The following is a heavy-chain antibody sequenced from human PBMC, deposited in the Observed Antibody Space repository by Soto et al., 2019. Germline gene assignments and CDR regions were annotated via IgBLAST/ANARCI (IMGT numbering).Heavy chain of an antibody. D-gene: IGHD3-3*01. CDR2: IYWDDDK. CDR1: GFSLSTSGVR. CDR3: AHSHYDFWSGDKFDY. J-gene: IGHJ4*02. V-gene: IGHV2-5*02. Sequence: QITLKESGPTLVKPTQTLTLTCTFSGFSLSTSGVRVGWIRQPPGKALEWLALIYWDDDKRYSPSLKSRLTITKDTSKNQVVLTTTNMDPVDTATYYCAHSHYDFWSGDKFDYWGQGTLVTVSS.